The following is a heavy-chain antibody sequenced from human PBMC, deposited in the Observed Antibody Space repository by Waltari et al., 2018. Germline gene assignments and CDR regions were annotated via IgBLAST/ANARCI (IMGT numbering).Heavy chain of an antibody. D-gene: IGHD3-16*02. V-gene: IGHV1-18*01. CDR1: GYTFTSYG. J-gene: IGHJ4*02. CDR3: ATDLRDYIWGSYRSDY. Sequence: QVQLVQSGAEVKKPGASVKVSCKASGYTFTSYGISWVRQAPGQGLEWMGWISADNGNTNYAQKLQGRVTMTTDTSTSTAYMELRSLRSDDTAVYYCATDLRDYIWGSYRSDYWGQGTLVTVSS. CDR2: ISADNGNT.